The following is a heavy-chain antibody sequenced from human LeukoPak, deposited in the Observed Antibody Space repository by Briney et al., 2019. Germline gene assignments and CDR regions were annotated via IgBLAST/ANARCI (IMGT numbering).Heavy chain of an antibody. D-gene: IGHD5-12*01. CDR3: ANRKLRKLYYFDY. J-gene: IGHJ4*02. V-gene: IGHV3-23*01. Sequence: GGSLRLSCAATGFTFSSYAMSWVRQAPGKGLEWVSAISGSGGSSYYADSVKGRFTISRDNSKNTLYLQMNSLRAEDTAVYYCANRKLRKLYYFDYWGQGTLVTVSS. CDR1: GFTFSSYA. CDR2: ISGSGGSS.